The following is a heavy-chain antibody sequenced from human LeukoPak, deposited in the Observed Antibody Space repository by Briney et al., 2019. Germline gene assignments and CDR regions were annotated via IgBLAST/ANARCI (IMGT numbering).Heavy chain of an antibody. CDR2: MNPNSGNT. V-gene: IGHV1-8*01. CDR1: GYTFTSYD. CDR3: ARAWYSSSSYGY. Sequence: ASVKVSCKASGYTFTSYDINWVRQATGQWLEWMGWMNPNSGNTGYAQKFQGRVTMTRNTSISTAYMELSSLRSEDTAVYYCARAWYSSSSYGYWGQGTLVTVSS. D-gene: IGHD6-6*01. J-gene: IGHJ4*02.